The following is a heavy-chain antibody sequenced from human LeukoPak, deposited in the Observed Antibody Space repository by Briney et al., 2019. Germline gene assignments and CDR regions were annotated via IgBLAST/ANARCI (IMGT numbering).Heavy chain of an antibody. CDR1: GYIFTNYY. CDR3: ARDRDFDN. V-gene: IGHV1-2*02. Sequence: PLASVKVSCKASGYIFTNYYIHWVRQAPGQGLEWMGWINSNRGGTNYAQKFQGRVTMTRDTSISTAYMELSSLISDDTAVYYCARDRDFDNWGQGTLVSVSS. J-gene: IGHJ4*02. CDR2: INSNRGGT.